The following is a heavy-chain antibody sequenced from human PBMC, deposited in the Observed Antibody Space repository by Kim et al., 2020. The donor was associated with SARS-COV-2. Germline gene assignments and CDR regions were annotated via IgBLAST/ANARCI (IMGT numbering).Heavy chain of an antibody. J-gene: IGHJ6*02. V-gene: IGHV3-21*01. CDR3: ARDREDIVVVTAAPPSYYCGKYD. Sequence: GGSLRLSCAASGFTFSSYSMNWVRQAPGKGLEWVSSISSSSSYIYYADSVKGRFTISRDNAKNSLYLQMNSLRAEDTAVYYCARDREDIVVVTAAPPSYYCGKYDWGQGTTVTVSS. D-gene: IGHD2-2*01. CDR2: ISSSSSYI. CDR1: GFTFSSYS.